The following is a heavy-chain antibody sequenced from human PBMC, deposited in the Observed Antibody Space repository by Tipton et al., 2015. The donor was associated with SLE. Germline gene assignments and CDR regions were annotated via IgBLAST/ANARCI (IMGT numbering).Heavy chain of an antibody. CDR1: GDSINNHF. V-gene: IGHV4-4*07. J-gene: IGHJ5*02. D-gene: IGHD3-22*01. CDR3: ARASNYYDYNYFDP. CDR2: IYTSGNT. Sequence: LRLSCTVSGDSINNHFGSWIRQPAGKGLEWIGRIYTSGNTNYNPSLQSRVTISIDTSKNQFSLKLSSVTAADTAVYFCARASNYYDYNYFDPWGQGTLVTVSS.